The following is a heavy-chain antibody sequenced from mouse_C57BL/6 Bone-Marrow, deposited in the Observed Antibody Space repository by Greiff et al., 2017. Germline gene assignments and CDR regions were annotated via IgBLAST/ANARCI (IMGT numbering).Heavy chain of an antibody. CDR2: INSDGGST. CDR3: ARSTMVTTGGAWFAY. J-gene: IGHJ3*01. V-gene: IGHV5-2*01. Sequence: EVKLQESGGGLVQPGESLKLSCESNEYEFPSHDMSWVRKTPEKRLELVAAINSDGGSTYYPDTMERRFIISRDNTKKTLYLQMSSLRSEDTALYYCARSTMVTTGGAWFAYWGQGTLVTVSA. CDR1: EYEFPSHD. D-gene: IGHD2-2*01.